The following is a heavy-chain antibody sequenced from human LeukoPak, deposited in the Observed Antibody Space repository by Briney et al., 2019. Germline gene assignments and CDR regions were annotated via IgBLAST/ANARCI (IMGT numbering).Heavy chain of an antibody. CDR1: GFTFSSYW. CDR3: ARDGYSFGHDFDY. J-gene: IGHJ4*02. V-gene: IGHV3-74*01. Sequence: GSLRLSCAASGFTFSSYWMHWVRHTPGKGPVWVSRIKSDGSSTSYADSVKGRFTISRDNAKNTLYLQMNSLRAEDTAVYYCARDGYSFGHDFDYWGQGTLVTVSS. D-gene: IGHD5-18*01. CDR2: IKSDGSST.